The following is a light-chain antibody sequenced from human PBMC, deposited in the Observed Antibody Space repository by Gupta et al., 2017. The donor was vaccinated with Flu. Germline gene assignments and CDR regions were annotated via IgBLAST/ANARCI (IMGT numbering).Light chain of an antibody. V-gene: IGKV4-1*01. CDR3: QQYYTTPLT. CDR2: WAS. Sequence: RATINCKSSQSVLYSSNNKNYLAWYQQKPGQPHKLLIYWASARESGVPDRFSGSGSGTDFTLTISTLQAEDVAVYYCQQYYTTPLTFGGGTKVEIK. J-gene: IGKJ4*01. CDR1: QSVLYSSNNKNY.